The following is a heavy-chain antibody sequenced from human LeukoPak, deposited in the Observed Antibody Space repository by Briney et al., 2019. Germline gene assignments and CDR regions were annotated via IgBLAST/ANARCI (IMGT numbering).Heavy chain of an antibody. V-gene: IGHV4-59*01. CDR3: ARVRLGIASAGTLHGMDV. J-gene: IGHJ6*02. CDR2: IYYSGST. CDR1: GGSISSYY. D-gene: IGHD6-13*01. Sequence: PSETLSLTCTVSGGSISSYYWSWIRQPPGKGLEWIGYIYYSGSTNYNPSLKSRVTISVDTSKNQFSLRLSSVTAADTAVYYCARVRLGIASAGTLHGMDVWGQGTTVTVFS.